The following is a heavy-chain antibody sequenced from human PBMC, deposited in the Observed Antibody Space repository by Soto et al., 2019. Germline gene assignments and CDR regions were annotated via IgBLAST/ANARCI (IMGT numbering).Heavy chain of an antibody. Sequence: PGGSLRLSCTASGFTFGDYAMSWFRQAPGKGLEWVGFIRSKAYGGTTEYAASVKGRFIISRDDSKSIAYLQMNSLKTEDTAVYYCTVGEYYDSSGYPTHGAFDIWGQGTMVTVSS. D-gene: IGHD3-22*01. CDR2: IRSKAYGGTT. CDR3: TVGEYYDSSGYPTHGAFDI. V-gene: IGHV3-49*03. CDR1: GFTFGDYA. J-gene: IGHJ3*02.